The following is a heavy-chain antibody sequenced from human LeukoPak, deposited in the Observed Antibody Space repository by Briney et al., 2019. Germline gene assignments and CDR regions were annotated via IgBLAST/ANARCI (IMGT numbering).Heavy chain of an antibody. CDR2: VDPDDGKT. CDR3: ATDQTFTYGYNGGTFDI. CDR1: GFSLTDLP. Sequence: ASVKVSFKVSGFSLTDLPVRWVRQAPGKGREWMGTVDPDDGKTISQRKFRGRVTMTEDTITGTAYMQLSSVRSEDTAVYFCATDQTFTYGYNGGTFDIWGQGTLVTVSS. V-gene: IGHV1-24*01. J-gene: IGHJ3*02. D-gene: IGHD5-12*01.